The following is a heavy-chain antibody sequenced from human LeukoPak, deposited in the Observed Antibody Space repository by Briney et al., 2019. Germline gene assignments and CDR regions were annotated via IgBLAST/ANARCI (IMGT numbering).Heavy chain of an antibody. D-gene: IGHD2-21*02. Sequence: GASVKVSCKASGYTFTSYAMHWVRQAPGQRLEWMGWINAGNGNTNYAQEFQGRVTMTRDTSISTAYMELSSLRPDDTAVYSCARGVTARGFYYYMDIWGNGTTVTISS. J-gene: IGHJ6*03. CDR1: GYTFTSYA. CDR2: INAGNGNT. V-gene: IGHV1-3*01. CDR3: ARGVTARGFYYYMDI.